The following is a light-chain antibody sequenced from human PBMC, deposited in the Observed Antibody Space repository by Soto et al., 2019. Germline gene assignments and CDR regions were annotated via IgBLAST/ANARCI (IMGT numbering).Light chain of an antibody. Sequence: DVVMNQTPLSLCVTLGHPASISCNSSRILLHSDGKTYLYWYFQKPGQPPQLLLYEVSNRFSGVKDRFSGSGSGTDFTLKISRVEAEDVGVYYCMQNIQLQWPFGHGTKLDIK. CDR2: EVS. CDR3: MQNIQLQWP. J-gene: IGKJ1*01. CDR1: RILLHSDGKTY. V-gene: IGKV2D-29*01.